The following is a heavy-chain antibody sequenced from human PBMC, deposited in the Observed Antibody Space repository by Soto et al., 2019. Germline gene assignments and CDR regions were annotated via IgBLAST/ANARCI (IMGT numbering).Heavy chain of an antibody. D-gene: IGHD3-22*01. V-gene: IGHV3-21*06. CDR1: GFIFSSSD. Sequence: ESVGGLVEPGGSLRLSCAASGFIFSSSDMTWVRQAPGKGLEYVSSINYNGIYTFYAEPAKGRFTISRDNAKNSLYLQMYSLTAEDSAVYFCARKSNSDLSGYDYFDYWGQGTLVIVSS. CDR2: INYNGIYT. J-gene: IGHJ4*02. CDR3: ARKSNSDLSGYDYFDY.